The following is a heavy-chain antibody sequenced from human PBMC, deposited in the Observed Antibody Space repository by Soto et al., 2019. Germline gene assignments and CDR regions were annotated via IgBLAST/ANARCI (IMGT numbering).Heavy chain of an antibody. CDR1: GFTFGDSY. CDR3: ARVSWREKYGMDV. CDR2: ITFSGNTV. J-gene: IGHJ6*02. V-gene: IGHV3-11*01. Sequence: VGSLRLSCAASGFTFGDSYMSWIRQAPGKGLEWISYITFSGNTVYYADSLKGRFTISRDNAKNSLYLQMNRLRAEDTAVYYCARVSWREKYGMDVWGQGTTVTVSS.